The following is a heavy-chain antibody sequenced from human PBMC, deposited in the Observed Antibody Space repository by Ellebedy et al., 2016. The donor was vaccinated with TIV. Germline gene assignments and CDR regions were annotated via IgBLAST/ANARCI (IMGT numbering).Heavy chain of an antibody. D-gene: IGHD3-22*01. Sequence: GESLKISCAASGFNFSSYWMSWVRQAPGKGLEWVANIKQDGSEQFYADSARGRFTISRDNADNSLYLQMNSLRAEDTAIYYCARDRVGFYLFFDNWGQGNLVTVSS. J-gene: IGHJ4*02. V-gene: IGHV3-7*03. CDR3: ARDRVGFYLFFDN. CDR2: IKQDGSEQ. CDR1: GFNFSSYW.